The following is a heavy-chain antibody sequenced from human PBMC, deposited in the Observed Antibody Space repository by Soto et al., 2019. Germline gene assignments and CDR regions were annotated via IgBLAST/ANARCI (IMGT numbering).Heavy chain of an antibody. CDR3: ARGVSVYGLGS. V-gene: IGHV1-8*01. CDR1: GYIFTSYD. Sequence: QVQLVQSGAEVKKPGASVKVSCKASGYIFTSYDIHWVRQATGQGLEWMGWMNPNRGNTDYAQKFQGRVTMTRNPSISTAYMELTSLISEDTAVYFCARGVSVYGLGSWGQGTLVIVSS. CDR2: MNPNRGNT. D-gene: IGHD3-10*01. J-gene: IGHJ5*02.